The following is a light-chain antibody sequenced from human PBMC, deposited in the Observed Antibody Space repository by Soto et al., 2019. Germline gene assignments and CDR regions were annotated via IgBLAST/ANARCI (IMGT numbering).Light chain of an antibody. Sequence: DIPMTQSPSSLSASVGDRVTITCRASQSISSYLNWYQQKPGKAPKLLIYAASSLQSGVPSRFSGSGSGTDFTLTISSLQPEDFATYYCQQSYSTPMYTFGQGTQREIK. CDR1: QSISSY. CDR2: AAS. CDR3: QQSYSTPMYT. J-gene: IGKJ2*01. V-gene: IGKV1-39*01.